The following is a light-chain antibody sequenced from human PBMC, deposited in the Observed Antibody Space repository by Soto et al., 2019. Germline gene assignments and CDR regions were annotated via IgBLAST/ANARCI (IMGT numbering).Light chain of an antibody. J-gene: IGLJ1*01. Sequence: QSVLTQPPSASGSPGQSVTFSCTGTSSDVGGYNYVSWYQQHPGKAPKLMIYEVSKRPSGVPDRFSGSKSGNTASLTVSGLQAEDEADYYCSSYAGSNNFNVFGTGTKVTVL. CDR3: SSYAGSNNFNV. CDR2: EVS. CDR1: SSDVGGYNY. V-gene: IGLV2-8*01.